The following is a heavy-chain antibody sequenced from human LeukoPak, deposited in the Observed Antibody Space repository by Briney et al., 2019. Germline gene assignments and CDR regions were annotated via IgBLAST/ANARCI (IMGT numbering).Heavy chain of an antibody. CDR1: GFTFSSYG. V-gene: IGHV3-7*01. Sequence: GGSLRLSCAASGFTFSSYGMSWVRQAPGKGLEWVANIKQDGSEKYYVDSVKGRFTISRDNAKNSLYLQMNSLGAEDTAVYYCARDLAPYDRGAFDYWGQGTLVTVSS. J-gene: IGHJ4*02. D-gene: IGHD5-12*01. CDR3: ARDLAPYDRGAFDY. CDR2: IKQDGSEK.